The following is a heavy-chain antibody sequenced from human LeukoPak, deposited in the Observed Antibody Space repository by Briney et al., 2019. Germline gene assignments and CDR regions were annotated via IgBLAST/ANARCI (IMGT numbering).Heavy chain of an antibody. J-gene: IGHJ4*02. CDR2: IYYSEIT. Sequence: PSETLSLTCTVSGGSISSSSYYWGWIRQPPGKGLQWIASIYYSEITYYNPSLKSRVTISVDTSKNQFSLNLSSVIAADTAVYYCARYLRGSHIDYWGQGTLVTVSS. CDR3: ARYLRGSHIDY. D-gene: IGHD1-26*01. V-gene: IGHV4-39*01. CDR1: GGSISSSSYY.